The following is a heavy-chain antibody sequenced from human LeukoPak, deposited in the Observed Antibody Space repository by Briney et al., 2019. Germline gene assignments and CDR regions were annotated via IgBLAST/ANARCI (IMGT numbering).Heavy chain of an antibody. CDR3: ASVAASGYFDY. V-gene: IGHV4-38-2*01. CDR2: IYHSGST. CDR1: GYSISSGYY. J-gene: IGHJ4*02. D-gene: IGHD3-10*01. Sequence: SETLSLTCAVSGYSISSGYYWGWIRQPPGKGLEWIGSIYHSGSTYYNPSLKSRVTISVDTSKNQFSLKLRSVTAADTAVYYCASVAASGYFDYWGQGTLVTVSS.